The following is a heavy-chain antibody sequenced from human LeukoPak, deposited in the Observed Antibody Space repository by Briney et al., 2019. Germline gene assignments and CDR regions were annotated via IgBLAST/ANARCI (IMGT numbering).Heavy chain of an antibody. Sequence: ASVKVSCKASGYTFTSYGISWVRQAPGQGLGWMGWISAYNGNINYAQKLQGRVTMTTDTSTSTAYMVLRSLRSDDTAVYYCARELLWFGEPRHWFDPWGQGTLVTVSS. D-gene: IGHD3-10*01. CDR2: ISAYNGNI. CDR1: GYTFTSYG. CDR3: ARELLWFGEPRHWFDP. V-gene: IGHV1-18*01. J-gene: IGHJ5*02.